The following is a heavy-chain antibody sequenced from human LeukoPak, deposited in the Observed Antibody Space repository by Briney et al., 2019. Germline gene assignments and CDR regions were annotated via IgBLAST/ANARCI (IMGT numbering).Heavy chain of an antibody. CDR2: ISSSGATA. J-gene: IGHJ4*02. V-gene: IGHV3-23*01. D-gene: IGHD1-26*01. CDR1: GFTFNSYA. CDR3: AKGGKWDVTPFDY. Sequence: GGSLRLSCAASGFTFNSYAMSWVRQAPGKGLEWVSAISSSGATAYLADSVKGRFTISRDNSKNTLYLQVNSLRAEDTAVYYCAKGGKWDVTPFDYWGQGTLVTVSS.